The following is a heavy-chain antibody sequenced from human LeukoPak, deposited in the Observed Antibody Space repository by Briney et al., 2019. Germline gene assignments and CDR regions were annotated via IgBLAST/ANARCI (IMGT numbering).Heavy chain of an antibody. J-gene: IGHJ6*03. CDR2: IYYDGST. V-gene: IGHV4-59*12. D-gene: IGHD5-18*01. Sequence: SETLSFTCTVSGGSISSYYWSWIRQSPGKGLEWIGYIYYDGSTNYNPSLRGRVTISVDTPKNQFSLKLSSVTAAETAVYYCAREGRYRYGYNEYHLYMDIWGKGTTVTVSS. CDR3: AREGRYRYGYNEYHLYMDI. CDR1: GGSISSYY.